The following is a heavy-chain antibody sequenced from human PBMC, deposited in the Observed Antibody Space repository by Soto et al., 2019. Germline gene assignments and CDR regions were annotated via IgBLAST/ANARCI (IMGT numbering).Heavy chain of an antibody. J-gene: IGHJ6*02. D-gene: IGHD3-3*01. CDR3: AKDLQLLEWPMCPTDV. CDR2: ISGSGGST. V-gene: IGHV3-23*01. CDR1: GFTLSIYA. Sequence: GGSLRLSCAASGFTLSIYAMSWVRQAPGKGLEWVSAISGSGGSTYYADSVKGRFTISRDNSKNTLYLQMNCLRAEDTAVYYCAKDLQLLEWPMCPTDVWGQGTTVTVSS.